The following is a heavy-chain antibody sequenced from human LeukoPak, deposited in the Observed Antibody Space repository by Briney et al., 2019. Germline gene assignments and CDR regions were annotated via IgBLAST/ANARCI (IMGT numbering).Heavy chain of an antibody. CDR1: GGTFSSYA. Sequence: SVKVSCKASGGTFSSYAISWVRQAPGQGLEWMGGIIPIFGTANYAQKFQGRVTITADESTSTAYMELSSLRSEDTAVYYCAREVYVAVAGTNWFDPWGQGTLVTVSS. CDR2: IIPIFGTA. J-gene: IGHJ5*02. D-gene: IGHD6-19*01. CDR3: AREVYVAVAGTNWFDP. V-gene: IGHV1-69*13.